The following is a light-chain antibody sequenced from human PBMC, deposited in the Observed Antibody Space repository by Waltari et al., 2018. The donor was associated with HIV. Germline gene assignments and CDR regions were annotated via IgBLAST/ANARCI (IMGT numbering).Light chain of an antibody. CDR1: SSNIGGNT. V-gene: IGLV1-44*01. Sequence: QSVLTQPPSASGTPGQRVTISCSGSSSNIGGNTVRWYQQLPGTAPKLLIYSNNQRPSGVPDRFSGSRSGTSASLAISGLQSEDETDYYCATWDDSLNGWVFGGGTKLTVL. J-gene: IGLJ3*02. CDR2: SNN. CDR3: ATWDDSLNGWV.